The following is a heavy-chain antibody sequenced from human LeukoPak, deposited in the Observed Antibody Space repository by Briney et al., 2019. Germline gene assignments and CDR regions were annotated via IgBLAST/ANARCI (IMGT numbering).Heavy chain of an antibody. D-gene: IGHD3-10*01. V-gene: IGHV4-59*01. CDR3: AKSAGGYYYYYIDV. Sequence: SETLSLTCTVSGGSISSYYWSWIRQPPGKGLEWIGYIYYSGSTNYNPSLKSRVTISVDTSKNQLSLKLSSVTAADTAVYYCAKSAGGYYYYYIDVWGKGTTVTVSS. CDR2: IYYSGST. CDR1: GGSISSYY. J-gene: IGHJ6*03.